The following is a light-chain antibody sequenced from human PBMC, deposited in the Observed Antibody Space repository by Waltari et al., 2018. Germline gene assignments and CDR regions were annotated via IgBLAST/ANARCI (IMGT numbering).Light chain of an antibody. V-gene: IGLV2-8*01. J-gene: IGLJ2*01. CDR2: DVS. Sequence: QSNLTQPHSASGSPGQSVTISCTGTSSHVGGYYLVSWYQQHPGKSPKLMISDVSKRPSGVPDRFSGSKSGNTASLTVSGLQAEDEADYYCSSYAGSNNPLFGGGTKLTVL. CDR3: SSYAGSNNPL. CDR1: SSHVGGYYL.